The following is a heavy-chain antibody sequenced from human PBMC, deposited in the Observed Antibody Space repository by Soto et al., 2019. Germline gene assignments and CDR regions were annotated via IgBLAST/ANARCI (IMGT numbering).Heavy chain of an antibody. D-gene: IGHD5-18*01. CDR2: IIPIFGTA. V-gene: IGHV1-69*13. CDR1: GGTFSSYA. CDR3: ASGSRNPHSYGYRTLYYFDY. J-gene: IGHJ4*02. Sequence: SVKVSCKASGGTFSSYAISWVRQAPGQGLEWMGGIIPIFGTANYAQKFQGRVTITADESTSTAYMELSGLRSEDTAVYYCASGSRNPHSYGYRTLYYFDYWGQGTLVTVSS.